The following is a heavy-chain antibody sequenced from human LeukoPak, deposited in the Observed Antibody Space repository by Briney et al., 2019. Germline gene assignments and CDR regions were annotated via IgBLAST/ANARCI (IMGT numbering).Heavy chain of an antibody. CDR1: GFTFKNYG. D-gene: IGHD2-8*02. Sequence: PGGSLRLSCAASGFTFKNYGMHWVRQATGKGLEWVSFIWSDGNNRCYADSVKGRFTTSRDNSKNMLYLQMDTLRAEDTALYYCAKDPGASVSGFHMDVWGKGTTVIVSS. J-gene: IGHJ6*03. V-gene: IGHV3-30*02. CDR2: IWSDGNNR. CDR3: AKDPGASVSGFHMDV.